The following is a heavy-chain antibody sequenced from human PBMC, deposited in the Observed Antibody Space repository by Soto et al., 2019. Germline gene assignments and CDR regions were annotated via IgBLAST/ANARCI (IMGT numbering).Heavy chain of an antibody. CDR1: GFTFSNAW. CDR3: HTPHGRNAFDI. J-gene: IGHJ3*02. Sequence: LRLSCATSGFTFSNAWMAWVRQAPGKGLEWVGRIKSIADGGTTNYAAPVKGRFSISRHDSENTLYLQMNSLRVEDTGIYYCHTPHGRNAFDIWGPGTVVTVSS. V-gene: IGHV3-15*01. D-gene: IGHD2-8*01. CDR2: IKSIADGGTT.